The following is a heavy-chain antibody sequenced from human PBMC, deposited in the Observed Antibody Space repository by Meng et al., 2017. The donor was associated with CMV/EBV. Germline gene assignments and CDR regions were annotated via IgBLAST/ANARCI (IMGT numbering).Heavy chain of an antibody. V-gene: IGHV3-11*04. D-gene: IGHD5-18*01. CDR2: ISSSSSTI. CDR3: ARDRYTGPFDY. J-gene: IGHJ4*02. Sequence: GESLKISCAASGFTFSDYYMSWIRQAPGKGLEWVSYISSSSSTIYYADSVKGRFTISRDNAKNSLYLQMNSLRAEDTAVYYCARDRYTGPFDYWGQGTLVTVSS. CDR1: GFTFSDYY.